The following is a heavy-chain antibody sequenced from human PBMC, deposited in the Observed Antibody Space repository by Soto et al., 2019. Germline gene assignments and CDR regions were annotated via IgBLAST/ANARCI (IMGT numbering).Heavy chain of an antibody. D-gene: IGHD6-19*01. Sequence: GESLKISCQGSGYSFSDYWIAWVRQLPGKGLEWMAIIYPGASDSRFSPSFRDRVTISADKSINTAYLQYSGLEASDTAIYYCARLAYSSDWYGGGFDFWGQGTLATVSS. CDR2: IYPGASDS. CDR1: GYSFSDYW. CDR3: ARLAYSSDWYGGGFDF. J-gene: IGHJ4*02. V-gene: IGHV5-51*01.